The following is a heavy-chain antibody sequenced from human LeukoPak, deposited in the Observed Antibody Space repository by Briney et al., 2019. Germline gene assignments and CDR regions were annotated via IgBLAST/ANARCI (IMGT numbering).Heavy chain of an antibody. CDR3: AKDRGKGYCSSTSCLLDAFDI. D-gene: IGHD2-2*01. J-gene: IGHJ3*02. Sequence: GGSLRLSCAASGFTFDDYAMHWVRQAPGKGLEWVSGISWNSGSIGYADSVKGRSTISRDNAKNSLYLQMNSLRAEDTALYYCAKDRGKGYCSSTSCLLDAFDIWGQGTMVTVSS. CDR1: GFTFDDYA. CDR2: ISWNSGSI. V-gene: IGHV3-9*01.